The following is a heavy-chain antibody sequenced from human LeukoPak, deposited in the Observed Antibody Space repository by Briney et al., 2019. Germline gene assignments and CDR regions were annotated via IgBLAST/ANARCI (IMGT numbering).Heavy chain of an antibody. J-gene: IGHJ3*02. V-gene: IGHV3-7*01. CDR2: IRQDGSEK. CDR1: GFTFSSYW. Sequence: GGSLRLSCAASGFTFSSYWMTWVRQAPGKGLEWVANIRQDGSEKYYVDSVKGRFTISRDNAKNSLYLQMNSLRAEDTAVYYCARVGTGNDAFDIWGQGTMVTVSS. D-gene: IGHD3/OR15-3a*01. CDR3: ARVGTGNDAFDI.